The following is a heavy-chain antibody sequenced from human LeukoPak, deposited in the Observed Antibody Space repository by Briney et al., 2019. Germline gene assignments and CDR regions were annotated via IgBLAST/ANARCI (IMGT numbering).Heavy chain of an antibody. CDR2: ISGSGGSST. CDR1: RFTFRSYD. Sequence: GGSLRLSCAASRFTFRSYDMSWVRQAPGKGLEWVSGISGSGGSSTYYEDSVKGRFTISRDNSKNTLYLQMNSLRAEDTAVYYCAKAIAVVGTQGIDHWGQGTLVTVSP. J-gene: IGHJ4*02. V-gene: IGHV3-23*01. D-gene: IGHD6-13*01. CDR3: AKAIAVVGTQGIDH.